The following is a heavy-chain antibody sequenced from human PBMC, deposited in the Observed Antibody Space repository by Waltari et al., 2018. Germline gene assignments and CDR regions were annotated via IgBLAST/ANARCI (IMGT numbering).Heavy chain of an antibody. J-gene: IGHJ6*02. CDR1: GYTFTSYG. D-gene: IGHD2-21*01. CDR2: INPSGGST. Sequence: QLQLVQSGTEVKEPGASVKVSCKASGYTFTSYGVTWVRQAPGQGLEWMGIINPSGGSTIYAQKFQGRVTMTRDTSTSTVYMELSSLRSEDTAVYYCARDTGALWMDVWGQGTTVTVSS. V-gene: IGHV1-46*01. CDR3: ARDTGALWMDV.